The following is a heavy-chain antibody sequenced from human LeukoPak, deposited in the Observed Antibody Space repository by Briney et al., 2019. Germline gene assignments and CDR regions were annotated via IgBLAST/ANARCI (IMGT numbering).Heavy chain of an antibody. D-gene: IGHD3-10*01. CDR2: IIPIFGTA. V-gene: IGHV1-69*05. J-gene: IGHJ4*02. CDR1: GGTFSSYA. CDR3: ARARKRWEYYGSGSYFHFDY. Sequence: GSSVKVSCKASGGTFSSYAISWVRQAPGQGLEWMGGIIPIFGTANYAQKFQGRVTITTDESTSTAYMELSSLRSEDTAVYYCARARKRWEYYGSGSYFHFDYWGQGTLVTVSS.